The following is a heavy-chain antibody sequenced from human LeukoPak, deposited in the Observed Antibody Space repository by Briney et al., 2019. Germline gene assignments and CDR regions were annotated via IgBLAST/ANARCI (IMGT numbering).Heavy chain of an antibody. V-gene: IGHV3-74*03. Sequence: GGSLRLSCAASGFTFSESWMHWVRQAPGKGLEWVSRLNTYDRSTAYADSVKGRFTISSDNAKNTLYLQMNSLRIEDTAVYYCARDLGSRNWGQGNLVTVSS. CDR3: ARDLGSRN. CDR2: LNTYDRST. J-gene: IGHJ4*02. CDR1: GFTFSESW. D-gene: IGHD7-27*01.